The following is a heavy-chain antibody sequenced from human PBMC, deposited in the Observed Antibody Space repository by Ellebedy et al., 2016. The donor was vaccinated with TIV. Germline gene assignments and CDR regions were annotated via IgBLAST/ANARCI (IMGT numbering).Heavy chain of an antibody. CDR1: GFTFSSYA. J-gene: IGHJ3*02. CDR2: ISGSGGST. V-gene: IGHV3-23*01. D-gene: IGHD3-22*01. CDR3: ARVDSSGYYNLPNAFDI. Sequence: PGGSLRLSCAASGFTFSSYAMSWVRQAPGKGLEWVSAISGSGGSTYYADSVKGRFTISRDNSKNTLYLQMNSLRAEDTAVYYCARVDSSGYYNLPNAFDIWGQGTMVTVSS.